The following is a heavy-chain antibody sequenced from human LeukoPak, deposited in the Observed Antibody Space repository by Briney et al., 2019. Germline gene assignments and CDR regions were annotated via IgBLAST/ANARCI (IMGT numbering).Heavy chain of an antibody. CDR3: ARDPPGIAASGTYY. CDR1: GFSVSNNY. J-gene: IGHJ4*02. V-gene: IGHV3-53*01. D-gene: IGHD6-13*01. CDR2: IYSRGGT. Sequence: GGSRRLSWAVSGFSVSNNYMNWVRQAPGKGLEWVSLIYSRGGTSYADSVKGRFTISRDSSKNTLFLQMNSLRVEDTTVYYCARDPPGIAASGTYYWGQGTLVTVSS.